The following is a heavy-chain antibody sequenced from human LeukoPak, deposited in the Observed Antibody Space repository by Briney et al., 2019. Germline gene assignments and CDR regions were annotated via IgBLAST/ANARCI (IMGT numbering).Heavy chain of an antibody. J-gene: IGHJ6*02. V-gene: IGHV2-26*01. CDR2: IFSNDEK. Sequence: SGPTLVNPTETLTLTCTASGFSLSNARMGVSWIRQPPGKALEWLAHIFSNDEKSYRTSLKSRPTTSKDTSNSQVVLTMTNMDPVATATYYCARIPYSNYGMDVWGQGTTVTVSS. CDR3: ARIPYSNYGMDV. D-gene: IGHD6-13*01. CDR1: GFSLSNARMG.